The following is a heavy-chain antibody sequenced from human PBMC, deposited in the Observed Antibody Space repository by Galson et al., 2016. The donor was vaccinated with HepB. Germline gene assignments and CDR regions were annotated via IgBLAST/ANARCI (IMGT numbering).Heavy chain of an antibody. CDR3: ARVRRQDEYCTDGDCFGWGWFDY. V-gene: IGHV3-33*01. D-gene: IGHD2-8*01. Sequence: SLRLSCAASGFSFSSYDIHWVRQAPGKGLEWVAVIWHDGTNKYYADSVQGRFLIPRDNSKNVVYLNMNRLRAADTAFYYCARVRRQDEYCTDGDCFGWGWFDYWGQGTLVTVSS. J-gene: IGHJ5*01. CDR2: IWHDGTNK. CDR1: GFSFSSYD.